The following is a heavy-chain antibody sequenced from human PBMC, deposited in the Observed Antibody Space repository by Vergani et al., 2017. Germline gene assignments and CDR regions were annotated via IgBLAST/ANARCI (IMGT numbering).Heavy chain of an antibody. CDR2: IYYSGRT. CDR1: GGSISSYY. V-gene: IGHV4-59*01. CDR3: ARSRDYYDSSGYSIWFDP. D-gene: IGHD3-22*01. Sequence: QVQLQESGPGLVKPSETLSLTCTVSGGSISSYYWSWIRQPPGKGLAWNGYIYYSGRTNYNPSLKRRVTISVDTSKNQYSLKLSSVTAADTAVYYCARSRDYYDSSGYSIWFDPWGQGTLVTVSS. J-gene: IGHJ5*02.